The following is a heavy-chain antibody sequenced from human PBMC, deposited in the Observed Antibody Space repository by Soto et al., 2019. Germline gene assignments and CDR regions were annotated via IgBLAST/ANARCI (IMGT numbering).Heavy chain of an antibody. J-gene: IGHJ6*02. CDR1: GGAISRYY. CDR2: MYNTGST. D-gene: IGHD2-21*02. Sequence: QVQLQESGPGLVKPSETLSLTCTVSGGAISRYYWSWIRQPPGKGLEWIGYMYNTGSTVYNPSFKNQITISVDTSKNQFSLKLNSVTAADTAVYYCARDLWGYCGTDCFPLDVWGQGTTVTVSS. CDR3: ARDLWGYCGTDCFPLDV. V-gene: IGHV4-59*01.